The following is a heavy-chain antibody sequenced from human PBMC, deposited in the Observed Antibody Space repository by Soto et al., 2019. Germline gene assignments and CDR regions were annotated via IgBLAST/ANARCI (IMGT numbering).Heavy chain of an antibody. J-gene: IGHJ6*02. D-gene: IGHD3-3*01. CDR3: ARDGDFGVVIIYIPSPSPYYGMAV. Sequence: GGSLRLSCAASGFTFSSYSMNWVRQAPGKGLEWVSYISSSSSTIYYADSVKGRFTISRDNAKNSLYLQMNSLRDEDTAVYYCARDGDFGVVIIYIPSPSPYYGMAVRGQGYTVIVS. CDR2: ISSSSSTI. V-gene: IGHV3-48*02. CDR1: GFTFSSYS.